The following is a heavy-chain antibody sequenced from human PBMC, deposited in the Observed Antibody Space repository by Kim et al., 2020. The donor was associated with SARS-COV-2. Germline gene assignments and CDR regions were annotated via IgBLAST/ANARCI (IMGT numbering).Heavy chain of an antibody. CDR3: VRSGSYYNFPLYYFDY. Sequence: PSLQSRVTISVDTSKNQFSLKLRSVTAADTAVYYCVRSGSYYNFPLYYFDYWGQGTLVTVSS. V-gene: IGHV4-59*01. D-gene: IGHD3-10*01. J-gene: IGHJ4*02.